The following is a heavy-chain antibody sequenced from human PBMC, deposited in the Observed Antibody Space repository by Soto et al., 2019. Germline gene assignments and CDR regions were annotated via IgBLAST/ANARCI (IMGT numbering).Heavy chain of an antibody. CDR2: ISSSGSTI. J-gene: IGHJ4*02. Sequence: GGSLRLSCAASGFTFSDYYMSWIRQAPGKGLEWVSYISSSGSTIYYADSVKGRFTISRDNAKNSLYLQMNSLRAEDTAVYYCARDFGFDKIAAAGMLVDYWGQGTLVTVSS. CDR1: GFTFSDYY. CDR3: ARDFGFDKIAAAGMLVDY. V-gene: IGHV3-11*01. D-gene: IGHD6-13*01.